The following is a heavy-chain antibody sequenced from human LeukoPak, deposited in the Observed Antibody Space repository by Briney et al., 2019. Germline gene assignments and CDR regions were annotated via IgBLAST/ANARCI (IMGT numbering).Heavy chain of an antibody. CDR1: GFTFSSYG. V-gene: IGHV3-30*02. J-gene: IGHJ4*02. D-gene: IGHD3-10*01. Sequence: GGSLRLSRAASGFTFSSYGMHWVRQATGKGLEWVAFIRYDGSNEFYADSVKGRFTISRDNSKNTLYLQMNSLRAEDTAVYYCAKDLYGSGSYQIRLFDYWGQGTLVTVSS. CDR3: AKDLYGSGSYQIRLFDY. CDR2: IRYDGSNE.